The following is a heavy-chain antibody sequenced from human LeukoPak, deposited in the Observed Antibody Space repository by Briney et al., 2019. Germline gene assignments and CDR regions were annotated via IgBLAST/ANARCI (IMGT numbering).Heavy chain of an antibody. CDR2: IYYSGST. D-gene: IGHD5-18*01. CDR3: ARERYTYGSLYYMDV. J-gene: IGHJ6*03. CDR1: GGSISSHY. Sequence: SETLSLTCTVSGGSISSHYWSWTRQPPGKGLEWIGYIYYSGSTKYSPCFKSRVTISVDTSKNQFSLKLSSVTAADTAVYYCARERYTYGSLYYMDVWGKGTTVTVSS. V-gene: IGHV4-59*11.